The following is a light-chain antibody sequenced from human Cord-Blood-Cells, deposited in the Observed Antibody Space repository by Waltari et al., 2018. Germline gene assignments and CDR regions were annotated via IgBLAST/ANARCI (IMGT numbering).Light chain of an antibody. Sequence: DIVITQSPLSLPVTPGEPASISCMSSQRLQHSNGYNYLYWYLQKPGKSPQLLVYLGSNRASGVPDRFSGSGAGTDFTLKISRVEADDVGVYDCMQALQTPFTFGPGTKVDIK. CDR3: MQALQTPFT. CDR2: LGS. J-gene: IGKJ3*01. V-gene: IGKV2-28*01. CDR1: QRLQHSNGYNY.